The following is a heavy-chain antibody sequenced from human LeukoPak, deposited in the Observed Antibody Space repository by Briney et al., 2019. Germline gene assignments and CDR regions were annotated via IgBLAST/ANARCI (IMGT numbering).Heavy chain of an antibody. CDR1: GASISSSSYY. J-gene: IGHJ4*02. D-gene: IGHD3-10*01. CDR2: VYYSGHT. CDR3: ARDPSHLGFYDY. Sequence: SETLSLTCNVSGASISSSSYYWAWIRLPLGKGLEWIGTVYYSGHTYYNPSLKSRLTISADKSKNHFSLKLISVTAADTAVYYCARDPSHLGFYDYWGQGTLVTVSS. V-gene: IGHV4-39*02.